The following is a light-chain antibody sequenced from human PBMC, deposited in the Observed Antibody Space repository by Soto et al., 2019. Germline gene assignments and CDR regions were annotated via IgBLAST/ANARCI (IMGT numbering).Light chain of an antibody. J-gene: IGKJ1*01. CDR1: QSLSSNS. CDR3: QQYDCSPRT. V-gene: IGKV3-20*01. Sequence: IVLTQSPGTLSLSPGDRATLSCRASQSLSSNSLAGYQQKPSQAPRLLIYGASRSDTDIPDRISGSGSGTDFALTSTRLEPADFAVYFCQQYDCSPRTFGQGTKVEIQ. CDR2: GAS.